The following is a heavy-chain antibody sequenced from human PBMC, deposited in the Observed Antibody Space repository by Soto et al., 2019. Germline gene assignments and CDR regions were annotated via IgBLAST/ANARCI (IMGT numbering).Heavy chain of an antibody. D-gene: IGHD5-12*01. Sequence: SETLSLTFTVSGASIHSDYWSWIRPSPGKGLEWIGYIYHMGGTDYNPSLKSPVTISIDKSKNQFSLNLRSVTAADTAVYFCARFTYKSGFNWFDPWGQGTQVTVSS. CDR1: GASIHSDY. V-gene: IGHV4-59*03. CDR3: ARFTYKSGFNWFDP. J-gene: IGHJ5*02. CDR2: IYHMGGT.